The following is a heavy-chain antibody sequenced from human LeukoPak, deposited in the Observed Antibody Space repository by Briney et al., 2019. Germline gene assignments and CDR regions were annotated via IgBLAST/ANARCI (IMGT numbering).Heavy chain of an antibody. CDR3: ARQPTSGYSYGYED. CDR2: IHYTGST. CDR1: GGPISNSGFY. V-gene: IGHV4-39*01. D-gene: IGHD5-18*01. Sequence: SETLSLTCTVSGGPISNSGFYWGWIRQPPGKGLEWIGSIHYTGSTYYNPSLKSRVTISVDTSNNQFSLKVTSVTAADTAFYYCARQPTSGYSYGYEDWGQGTLVTVSS. J-gene: IGHJ4*02.